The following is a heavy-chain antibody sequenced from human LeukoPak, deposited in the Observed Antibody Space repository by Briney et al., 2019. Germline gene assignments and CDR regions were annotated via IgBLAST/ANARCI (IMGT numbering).Heavy chain of an antibody. CDR3: ARGGVTTVTTLVMRSWYGMDV. V-gene: IGHV1-8*01. CDR1: GYTFTSYD. CDR2: MNPNSGNT. Sequence: ASVKVSCKASGYTFTSYDINWARQATGQGLEWMGWMNPNSGNTGYAQKLQGRVTMTTDTSTSTAYMELRSLRSDDTAVYYCARGGVTTVTTLVMRSWYGMDVWGQGTTVTVSS. D-gene: IGHD4-17*01. J-gene: IGHJ6*02.